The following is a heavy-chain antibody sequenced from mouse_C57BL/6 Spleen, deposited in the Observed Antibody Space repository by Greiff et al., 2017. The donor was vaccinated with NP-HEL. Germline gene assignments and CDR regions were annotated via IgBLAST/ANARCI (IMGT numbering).Heavy chain of an antibody. CDR3: ARHQAPPYAMDY. Sequence: QVQLQQSGPGLVAPSQSLSITCTVSGFSLTSYGVHWVRQPPGKGLEWLVVIWSDGSTTYNSALKSRLSISKDNPKSHVFLKMNSLQTDDTAMYYCARHQAPPYAMDYWGQGTSVTVSS. CDR1: GFSLTSYG. J-gene: IGHJ4*01. D-gene: IGHD3-2*02. CDR2: IWSDGST. V-gene: IGHV2-6-1*01.